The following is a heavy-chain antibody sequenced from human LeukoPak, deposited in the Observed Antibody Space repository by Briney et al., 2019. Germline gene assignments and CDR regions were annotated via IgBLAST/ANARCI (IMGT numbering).Heavy chain of an antibody. D-gene: IGHD2-15*01. CDR2: VRGDGDGT. Sequence: PGGSLRLSCAASGFTLDDYTMHWVHQAPGKGLEWVSVVRGDGDGTYYADSVEGRFTISRDNSKNSLYLQMDSLRTEDTALYYCAKDFRRSWWYGMDVWGQGITVTVSS. CDR1: GFTLDDYT. J-gene: IGHJ6*02. V-gene: IGHV3-43*01. CDR3: AKDFRRSWWYGMDV.